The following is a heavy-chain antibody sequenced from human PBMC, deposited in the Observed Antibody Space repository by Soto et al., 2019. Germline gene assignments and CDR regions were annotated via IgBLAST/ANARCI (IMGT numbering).Heavy chain of an antibody. CDR3: ARGAAAPYNWRGDPGYYGMDV. D-gene: IGHD1-20*01. CDR1: GFTFSSYW. CDR2: INGDGSSI. V-gene: IGHV3-74*01. Sequence: EVQLVESGGGLVQPGGSLRLSCAASGFTFSSYWMNWVRQAPGKGLAWVSRINGDGSSISYADSVKGRFTISRDNAKNTLYLQMNSLRAEDTAVYYCARGAAAPYNWRGDPGYYGMDVWGRGTTVTVSS. J-gene: IGHJ6*02.